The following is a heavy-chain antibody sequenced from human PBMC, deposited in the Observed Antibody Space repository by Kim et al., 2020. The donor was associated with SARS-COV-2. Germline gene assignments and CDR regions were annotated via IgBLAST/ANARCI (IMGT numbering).Heavy chain of an antibody. CDR1: GFNVNSNY. CDR2: ICTTVNT. Sequence: GGSLRLSCAASGFNVNSNYISWVHQAPGKGLEWIAAICTTVNTFYRDSVGDRFTVSEDNSKNTAYFQMSILIADDTAVYYFSRRVRGIGGTLYVWFQG. V-gene: IGHV3-53*01. J-gene: IGHJ6*02. CDR3: SRRVRGIGGTLYV. D-gene: IGHD3-10*02.